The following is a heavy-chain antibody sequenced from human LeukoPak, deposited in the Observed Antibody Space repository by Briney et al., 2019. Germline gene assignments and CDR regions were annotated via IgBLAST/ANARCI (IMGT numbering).Heavy chain of an antibody. CDR1: GGSFGGSY. CDR3: ARHSRNTFGVVVVPYYFDY. J-gene: IGHJ4*02. CDR2: INHSGGT. D-gene: IGHD3-16*02. Sequence: SETLSLTCAVYGGSFGGSYWSWIRQPPGKGLEWIGEINHSGGTNYNPSLKSRVTISVDTSKNQFSLRLSSVTAADTAVYYCARHSRNTFGVVVVPYYFDYWGQGTLVTVSS. V-gene: IGHV4-34*01.